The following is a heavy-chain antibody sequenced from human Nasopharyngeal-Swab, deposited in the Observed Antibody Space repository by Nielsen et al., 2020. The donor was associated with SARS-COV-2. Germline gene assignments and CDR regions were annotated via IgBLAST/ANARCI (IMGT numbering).Heavy chain of an antibody. D-gene: IGHD2-15*01. Sequence: ASVKVSCRASGYTFTSYAMNWARQAPGQGLEWMGWINTNTGNPTYAQGFTGRFVFSLDTSVSTAYLQISSLKAEDTAAYYCARERRLGYCSGGSCYYAWFDPWGQGTLVTVSS. CDR2: INTNTGNP. CDR1: GYTFTSYA. J-gene: IGHJ5*02. CDR3: ARERRLGYCSGGSCYYAWFDP. V-gene: IGHV7-4-1*02.